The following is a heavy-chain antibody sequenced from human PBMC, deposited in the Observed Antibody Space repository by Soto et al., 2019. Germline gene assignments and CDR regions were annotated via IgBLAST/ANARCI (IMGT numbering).Heavy chain of an antibody. CDR2: IYYSGST. Sequence: PSETLSPTCTVPGGSISSSSYYWGWIRQPPGKGLAGIGSIYYSGSTYYNPYLKSRVTISVDTSKNQFSLKQSSVTAADTALYYCSRRGTLGYCSGGSCYSAYYFDYWGQGTLVTVSS. CDR3: SRRGTLGYCSGGSCYSAYYFDY. V-gene: IGHV4-39*01. D-gene: IGHD2-15*01. J-gene: IGHJ4*02. CDR1: GGSISSSSYY.